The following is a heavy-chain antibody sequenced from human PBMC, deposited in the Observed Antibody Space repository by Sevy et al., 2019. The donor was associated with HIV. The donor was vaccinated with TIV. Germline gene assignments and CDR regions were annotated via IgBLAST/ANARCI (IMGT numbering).Heavy chain of an antibody. V-gene: IGHV4-59*01. Sequence: SETLSLTCTVSGGSISSYYWSWIRQPPGKGLEWIGYIYYSGSTNYNPSLKSRVTISVDTSKNQFSLKLSSVTAADTAVYYCARGGDYIAWLRVRDLSWYFDLWGRGTLVTVSS. CDR2: IYYSGST. CDR3: ARGGDYIAWLRVRDLSWYFDL. D-gene: IGHD5-12*01. CDR1: GGSISSYY. J-gene: IGHJ2*01.